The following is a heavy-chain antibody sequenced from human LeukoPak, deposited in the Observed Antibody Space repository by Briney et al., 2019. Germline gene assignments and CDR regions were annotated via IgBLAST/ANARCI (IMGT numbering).Heavy chain of an antibody. D-gene: IGHD6-13*01. CDR3: ARGSGAAGRVYYSDY. J-gene: IGHJ4*02. CDR1: GFTFSSYS. Sequence: GGSLRLSCGASGFTFSSYSMNWVRQAPGKGLEWVSYISGSTGTIYYADSVTGRFTIFRDNANNSLFLQMNSLRAEDSAIYYCARGSGAAGRVYYSDYWGQGTLVTVSS. V-gene: IGHV3-48*01. CDR2: ISGSTGTI.